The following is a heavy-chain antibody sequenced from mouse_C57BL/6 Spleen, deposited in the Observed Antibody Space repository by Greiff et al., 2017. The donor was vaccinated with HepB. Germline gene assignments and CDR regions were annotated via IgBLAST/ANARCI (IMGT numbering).Heavy chain of an antibody. V-gene: IGHV2-2*01. CDR3: ARNLGLYYYGRREDAMDY. CDR1: GFSLTSYG. Sequence: VKLMESGPGLVQPSQSLSITCTVSGFSLTSYGVHWVRQSPGKGLEWLGVIWSGGSTDYNAAFISRLSISKDNSKSQVFFKMNSLQADDTAIYYCARNLGLYYYGRREDAMDYWGQGTSVTVSS. CDR2: IWSGGST. J-gene: IGHJ4*01. D-gene: IGHD1-1*01.